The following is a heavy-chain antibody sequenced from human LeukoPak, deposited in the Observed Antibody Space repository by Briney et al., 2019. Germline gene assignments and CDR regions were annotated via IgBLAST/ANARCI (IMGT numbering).Heavy chain of an antibody. J-gene: IGHJ6*03. Sequence: GGSLRLSCAASGFTFNNFAMSWVRHAPGKGLEWISSITSSSSYIYYADSVKGRFTISRDNAKNSLYLQMSSLSPDDTAVYFCARDPYSGNYGNYYYYYMDVWGKGTTVTISS. V-gene: IGHV3-21*06. CDR2: ITSSSSYI. CDR1: GFTFNNFA. D-gene: IGHD1-26*01. CDR3: ARDPYSGNYGNYYYYYMDV.